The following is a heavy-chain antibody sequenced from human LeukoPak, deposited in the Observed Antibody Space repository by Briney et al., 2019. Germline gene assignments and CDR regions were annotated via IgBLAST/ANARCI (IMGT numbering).Heavy chain of an antibody. CDR2: IYISGLT. D-gene: IGHD1-26*01. V-gene: IGHV4-4*07. J-gene: IGHJ4*02. Sequence: SETLSLTCAVSSDSISSYFWSWIRQPAGKGLEWIGRIYISGLTNYNSSLKSRLTMSLDTSKNQLSLNLRSVTAADTAVYYCARESGSSRYLDYWGQGTLVTVSS. CDR1: SDSISSYF. CDR3: ARESGSSRYLDY.